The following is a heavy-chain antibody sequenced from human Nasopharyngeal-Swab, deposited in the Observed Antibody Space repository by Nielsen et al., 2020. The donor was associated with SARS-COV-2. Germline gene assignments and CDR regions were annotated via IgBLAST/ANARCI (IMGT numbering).Heavy chain of an antibody. D-gene: IGHD5-24*01. Sequence: SETLSLTCTVSGGSISSSSYYWGWIRQPPGKGLEWIGSIYYSGSTYYNPSLKSRVTISVDTSKNQFSLKLSSVTAADTAVYYCARHERRWLQLRISWFDPSGQGTLVTVSS. CDR2: IYYSGST. CDR3: ARHERRWLQLRISWFDP. CDR1: GGSISSSSYY. J-gene: IGHJ5*02. V-gene: IGHV4-39*01.